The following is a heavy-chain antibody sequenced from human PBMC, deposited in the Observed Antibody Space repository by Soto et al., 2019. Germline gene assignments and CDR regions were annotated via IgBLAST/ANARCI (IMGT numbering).Heavy chain of an antibody. V-gene: IGHV1-8*01. D-gene: IGHD2-15*01. Sequence: QVQLVQSGAEVKKPGASVKVSCKASGYTFTSYDINWVRQATGQGLEWMGWMNPNSGNTGYAQKFQGRVTMTRNTSISTADRELSSRRSEDTAVYYCARGKGCVAATDWWGQGTLVTVSS. CDR2: MNPNSGNT. CDR1: GYTFTSYD. J-gene: IGHJ4*02. CDR3: ARGKGCVAATDW.